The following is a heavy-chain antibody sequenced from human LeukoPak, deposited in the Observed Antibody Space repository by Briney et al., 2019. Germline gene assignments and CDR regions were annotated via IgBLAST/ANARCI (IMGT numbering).Heavy chain of an antibody. D-gene: IGHD3-10*01. Sequence: GGSLRLSCAASGFTFSSYSMNWVRQAPGKRLEWVSYISSSSSTIYYADSVKGRFTISRDNAKNSLYLQMNSLRAEDTAVYYCASEAGYGSGSYPFDYWGQGTLVTVSS. CDR1: GFTFSSYS. J-gene: IGHJ4*02. CDR2: ISSSSSTI. V-gene: IGHV3-48*04. CDR3: ASEAGYGSGSYPFDY.